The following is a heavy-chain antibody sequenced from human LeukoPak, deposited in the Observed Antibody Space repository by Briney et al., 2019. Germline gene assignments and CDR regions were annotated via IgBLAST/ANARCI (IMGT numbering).Heavy chain of an antibody. V-gene: IGHV3-20*04. CDR2: INWNGGST. Sequence: GGSLRLSCAASGFTFDDYGMGWVRQAPGKGLEWVSGINWNGGSTGYADSVKGRFTISRDNAKNSLYLQMTSLRAEDTAVYYCARVAIAVANYYMDVWGKGTTVTVSS. D-gene: IGHD6-19*01. CDR3: ARVAIAVANYYMDV. J-gene: IGHJ6*03. CDR1: GFTFDDYG.